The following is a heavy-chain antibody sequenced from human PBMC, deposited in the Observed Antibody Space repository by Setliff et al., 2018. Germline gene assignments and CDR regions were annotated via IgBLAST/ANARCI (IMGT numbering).Heavy chain of an antibody. CDR2: INTNTGNP. J-gene: IGHJ6*03. D-gene: IGHD3-10*01. V-gene: IGHV7-4-1*02. CDR1: GYTFTTYA. Sequence: ASVKVSCKASGYTFTTYAISWMRQAPAQWLEWMGWINTNTGNPSYAQGFTGRFVFSLDTSISTAYLQISSLKAEDTALYYCARASRFGTINYRGDYYMDVWGKGTTVTVSS. CDR3: ARASRFGTINYRGDYYMDV.